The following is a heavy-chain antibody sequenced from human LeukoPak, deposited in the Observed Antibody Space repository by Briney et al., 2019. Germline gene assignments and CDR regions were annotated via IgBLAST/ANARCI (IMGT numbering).Heavy chain of an antibody. CDR2: IYTSGST. V-gene: IGHV4-61*02. Sequence: PSQTLSLTCTVSGGSISSGSYYWSWIRQPAGKGLEWIGRIYTSGSTNYNPSLKSRVTISVDTSKNQFSLKLSSVTAADTAVYYCARAKTRGKYSSSRVGDYFDYWGQGTLVTVSS. CDR3: ARAKTRGKYSSSRVGDYFDY. CDR1: GGSISSGSYY. J-gene: IGHJ4*02. D-gene: IGHD6-13*01.